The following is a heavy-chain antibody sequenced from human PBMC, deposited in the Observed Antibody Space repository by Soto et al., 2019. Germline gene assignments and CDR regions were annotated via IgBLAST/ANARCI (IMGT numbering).Heavy chain of an antibody. V-gene: IGHV3-23*01. CDR3: AKIIVGATLFDAFDI. CDR1: GFTFSGFTFSSYA. CDR2: ISGSGGST. Sequence: PGGSLRLSCAASGFTFSGFTFSSYAMTWVRQAPGKGLEWVSAISGSGGSTYYADSVKGRFTISRDNSKNTLYLQMNSLRAEDTAVYYCAKIIVGATLFDAFDIWGQGTMVTVSS. D-gene: IGHD1-26*01. J-gene: IGHJ3*02.